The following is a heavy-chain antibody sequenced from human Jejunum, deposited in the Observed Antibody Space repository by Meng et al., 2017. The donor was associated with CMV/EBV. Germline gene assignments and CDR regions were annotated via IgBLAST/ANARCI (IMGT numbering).Heavy chain of an antibody. Sequence: VQAGGEVKEPWAAMKVSCKASAYNSLAYSLRWVRPDPGQGLEWMGWIHSNSGVTTYALNFEGRVTLTRDTSISTAYMEMSRLRSDDTAVYYCARKLRGGGWFDLWGQGTLVTVSS. CDR3: ARKLRGGGWFDL. D-gene: IGHD3-16*01. V-gene: IGHV1-2*02. CDR1: AYNSLAYS. CDR2: IHSNSGVT. J-gene: IGHJ5*02.